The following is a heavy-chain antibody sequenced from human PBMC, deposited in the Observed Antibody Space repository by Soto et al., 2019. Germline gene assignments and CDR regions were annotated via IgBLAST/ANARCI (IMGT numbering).Heavy chain of an antibody. CDR3: AKFNYYDSSGLMA. CDR1: GFTFSSYG. V-gene: IGHV3-30*18. CDR2: ISYDGSNK. J-gene: IGHJ5*02. D-gene: IGHD3-22*01. Sequence: GGSLRLSCAASGFTFSSYGMHWVRQAPGKGLEWVAVISYDGSNKYYADSVKGRFTISRDNSKNTLYLQMNSLRAEDTAVYYCAKFNYYDSSGLMAWGQGTLVTVSS.